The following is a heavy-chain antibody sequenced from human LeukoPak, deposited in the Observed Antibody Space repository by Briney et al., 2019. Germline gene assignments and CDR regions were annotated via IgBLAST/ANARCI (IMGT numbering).Heavy chain of an antibody. CDR3: ARKYSYGYWAPVDY. Sequence: GGSLRLSCAASGFTFSSYAMHWVRQAPGKGLEWVAVISYDGSNKYYADSVKGRFTISRDNSKNTLYLQMNSLRAEDTAVYYCARKYSYGYWAPVDYWGQGTLVTVSS. V-gene: IGHV3-30*04. CDR1: GFTFSSYA. CDR2: ISYDGSNK. J-gene: IGHJ4*02. D-gene: IGHD5-18*01.